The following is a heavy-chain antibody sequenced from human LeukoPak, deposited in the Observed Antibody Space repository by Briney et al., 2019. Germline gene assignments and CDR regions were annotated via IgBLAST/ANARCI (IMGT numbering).Heavy chain of an antibody. Sequence: PGGSLRLSCAASGFTFSSFWMSWVRQAPGKGLEWVSAISGSGGSTYYADSVKGRFTISRDNSKNTLYLQMNSLRAEDTAVYYCAKAAGYGDYGGNYFDYWGQGTLVTVSS. V-gene: IGHV3-23*01. CDR2: ISGSGGST. J-gene: IGHJ4*02. CDR1: GFTFSSFW. D-gene: IGHD4-17*01. CDR3: AKAAGYGDYGGNYFDY.